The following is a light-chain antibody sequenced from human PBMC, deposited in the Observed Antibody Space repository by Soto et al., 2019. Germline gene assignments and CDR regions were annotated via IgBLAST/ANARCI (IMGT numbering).Light chain of an antibody. CDR3: QQYGGSAPWT. V-gene: IGKV3-20*01. Sequence: EIVLTQPPGPLSVSPGDRVTLSCRASQTVNNNYLAWYQQKPGQAPRFLFYGASTPATGTPARFSGSGSGTHFTLTVSRLEPEDFAVYYCQQYGGSAPWTFGPGTKVDMK. CDR2: GAS. J-gene: IGKJ1*01. CDR1: QTVNNNY.